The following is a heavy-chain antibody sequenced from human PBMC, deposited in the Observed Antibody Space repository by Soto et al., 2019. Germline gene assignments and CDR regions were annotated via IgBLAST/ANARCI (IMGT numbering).Heavy chain of an antibody. V-gene: IGHV5-51*01. CDR1: GYRFTSYW. Sequence: GESLKISCKGSGYRFTSYWIGWVRQMPGKGLEWMAIIYPGDSDTRYSPSFQGQVTISADKSISTAYLQWSSLKASDTAMYYCARLLYGDGYPDSVLDYWGQGTLVTVSS. CDR2: IYPGDSDT. D-gene: IGHD5-12*01. J-gene: IGHJ4*02. CDR3: ARLLYGDGYPDSVLDY.